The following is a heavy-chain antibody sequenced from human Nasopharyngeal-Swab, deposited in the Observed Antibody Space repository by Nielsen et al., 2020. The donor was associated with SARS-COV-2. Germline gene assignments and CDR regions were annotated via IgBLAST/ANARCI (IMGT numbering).Heavy chain of an antibody. D-gene: IGHD3-3*01. V-gene: IGHV4-39*07. J-gene: IGHJ3*02. CDR2: IYYSGST. Sequence: SETLSLTCTVSGGSISSSSYYWGWIRQPPGKGLEWIGSIYYSGSTNYNPSLKSRVTISVDTSKNQFSLKLSSVTAADTAVYYCARLSPNTIFGVVITQGAFDIWGQGTMVTVSS. CDR1: GGSISSSSYY. CDR3: ARLSPNTIFGVVITQGAFDI.